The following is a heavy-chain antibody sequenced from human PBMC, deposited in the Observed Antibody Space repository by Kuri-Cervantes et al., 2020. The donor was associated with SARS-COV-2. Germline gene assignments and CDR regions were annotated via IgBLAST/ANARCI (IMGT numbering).Heavy chain of an antibody. Sequence: ASVKVSCKASGYTFTGYYMHWVRQAPGQGLEWMGIINPSGGSTSYAQKFQGRVTMTRDTSTSTVYMELSSLRSEDTAVYYCAREEETIFGVVIIKGVLDYWGQGTLVTVSS. CDR2: INPSGGST. V-gene: IGHV1-46*01. J-gene: IGHJ4*02. D-gene: IGHD3-3*01. CDR3: AREEETIFGVVIIKGVLDY. CDR1: GYTFTGYY.